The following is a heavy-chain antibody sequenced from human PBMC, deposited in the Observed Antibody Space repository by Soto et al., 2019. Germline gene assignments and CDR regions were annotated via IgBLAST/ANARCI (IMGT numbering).Heavy chain of an antibody. CDR3: ARGWIVVVVAATQRAGWFDP. Sequence: QVQLVQSGAEVKKPGASVKVSCKASGYTFTSYYMHWVRQAPGQGLEWMGIINPSGGSTSYAQKFQGRFTMTRDTSTSTVYMELSSLRSEDTAVYYCARGWIVVVVAATQRAGWFDPWGQGTLVTVSS. J-gene: IGHJ5*02. CDR2: INPSGGST. D-gene: IGHD2-15*01. V-gene: IGHV1-46*01. CDR1: GYTFTSYY.